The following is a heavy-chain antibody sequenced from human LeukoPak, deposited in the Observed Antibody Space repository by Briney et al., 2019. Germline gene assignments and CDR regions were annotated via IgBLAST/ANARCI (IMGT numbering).Heavy chain of an antibody. CDR2: IYHSGST. V-gene: IGHV4-4*09. Sequence: SETLSLTCAVYGGSFSGYYWSWIRQPPGKGLEWIGYIYHSGSTDYNPSIKSRVTISVDTSKSQFSLKLTSVTAADTAVYYCATLTTVMTAYYFDYWGQGTLVTVSS. J-gene: IGHJ4*02. D-gene: IGHD4-17*01. CDR3: ATLTTVMTAYYFDY. CDR1: GGSFSGYY.